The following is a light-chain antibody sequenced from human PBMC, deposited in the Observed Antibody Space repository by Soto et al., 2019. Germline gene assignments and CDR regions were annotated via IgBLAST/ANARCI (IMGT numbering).Light chain of an antibody. J-gene: IGLJ1*01. CDR1: SSDVGGYNF. CDR3: CSFAGSGYV. Sequence: QSALPQPPSASGSLGQSVTISCTGTSSDVGGYNFVSWFQQRPGEAPKLLIYEVSNRPSGVPDRFSGSKSGNTASLTVSGLQADDEADYYCCSFAGSGYVFGSGTKPTVL. CDR2: EVS. V-gene: IGLV2-8*01.